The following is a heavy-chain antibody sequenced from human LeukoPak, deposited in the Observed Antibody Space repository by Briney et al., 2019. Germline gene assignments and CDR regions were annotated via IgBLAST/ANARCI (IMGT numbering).Heavy chain of an antibody. D-gene: IGHD1-1*01. CDR2: ISKDGNEI. Sequence: GGSLRLSFAASGLSLSNFWMHWVRQAPGKGLEGVAIISKDGNEIKYVDSVKGRLTLSRDNAKNSVYLQMNSLRTEDTALYYCVTDGDKWNDFEYWGQGTLVTVSS. CDR1: GLSLSNFW. J-gene: IGHJ4*02. CDR3: VTDGDKWNDFEY. V-gene: IGHV3-7*01.